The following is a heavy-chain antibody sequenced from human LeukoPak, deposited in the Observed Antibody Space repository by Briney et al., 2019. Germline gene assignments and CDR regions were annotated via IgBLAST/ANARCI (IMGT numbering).Heavy chain of an antibody. J-gene: IGHJ4*02. Sequence: PSETLSLTCAVYSGSFSGYYWSWIRQPPGKGLEWIGEINQSGSTNYNPSLKSRVTISVDTSKNQFSLKLSSVTAADTAVYYCARGSGSSWSHVFFDYWGQGTLVTVSS. D-gene: IGHD6-13*01. CDR2: INQSGST. V-gene: IGHV4-34*01. CDR1: SGSFSGYY. CDR3: ARGSGSSWSHVFFDY.